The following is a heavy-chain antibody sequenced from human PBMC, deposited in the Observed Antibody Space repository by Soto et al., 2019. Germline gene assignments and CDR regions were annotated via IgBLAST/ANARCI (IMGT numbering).Heavy chain of an antibody. CDR2: VWYDGSNQ. Sequence: QVQLVESGGGVVQPGGSLRLSCAAYGFTFSSYGMHWVRQAPGKGLQWVALVWYDGSNQCYADSVKGRFTISRDNSKNTLHLQLNSLGAEDTAVYFCARDRQFWGGSYVVFAYKYGMDVWGQGTTVTVSS. J-gene: IGHJ6*02. V-gene: IGHV3-33*01. CDR3: ARDRQFWGGSYVVFAYKYGMDV. D-gene: IGHD3-3*01. CDR1: GFTFSSYG.